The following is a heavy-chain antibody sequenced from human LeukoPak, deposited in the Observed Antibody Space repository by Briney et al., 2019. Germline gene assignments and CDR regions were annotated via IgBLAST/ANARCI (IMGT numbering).Heavy chain of an antibody. CDR1: GFTFSSYG. CDR3: AKDRASSSWVKGYYYYGMDV. V-gene: IGHV3-30*18. CDR2: ISYDGSNK. Sequence: GRSLRLSCAASGFTFSSYGMHWVRQAPGKGLEWVAVISYDGSNKYYADSVKGRFTISRDNSKNTLYLQMNSLRAEDTAVYYCAKDRASSSWVKGYYYYGMDVWGKGTTVTVSP. D-gene: IGHD6-13*01. J-gene: IGHJ6*04.